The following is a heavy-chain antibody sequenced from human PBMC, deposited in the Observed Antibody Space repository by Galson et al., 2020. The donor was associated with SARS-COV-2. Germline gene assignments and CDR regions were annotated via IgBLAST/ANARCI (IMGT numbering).Heavy chain of an antibody. J-gene: IGHJ6*02. CDR3: AKEEQWLGGSNGDDYYYYYGMDV. Sequence: GESLKISCAASGFTFSSYGMHWVRQAPGKGLEWVAVISYDGSNNYYADSVKGRFTISRDNSKNTLYLQMNSLRAEDTAVYYCAKEEQWLGGSNGDDYYYYYGMDVWGQGTTVTVSS. CDR2: ISYDGSNN. CDR1: GFTFSSYG. D-gene: IGHD6-19*01. V-gene: IGHV3-30*18.